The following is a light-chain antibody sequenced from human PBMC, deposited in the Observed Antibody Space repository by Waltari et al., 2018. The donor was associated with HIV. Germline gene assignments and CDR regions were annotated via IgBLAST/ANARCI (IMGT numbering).Light chain of an antibody. CDR2: GAS. J-gene: IGKJ4*01. CDR3: QQYSNWPPLT. V-gene: IGKV3-15*01. Sequence: EIVMTQSPVTLSVSPGERATLSCRASHSISSNLAWYQQTSGQAPRLLIYGASTRATDIPARFSGSGSGTEFTLTISSLQSEDFAVYFCQQYSNWPPLTFGGGTKVEIK. CDR1: HSISSN.